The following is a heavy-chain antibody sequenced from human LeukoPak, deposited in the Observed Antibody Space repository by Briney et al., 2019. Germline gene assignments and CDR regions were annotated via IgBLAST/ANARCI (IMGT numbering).Heavy chain of an antibody. J-gene: IGHJ6*02. D-gene: IGHD3-10*01. CDR2: INHSGST. V-gene: IGHV4-34*01. CDR3: ARTVGRTRGAYYYGMDG. CDR1: GFTFSSYA. Sequence: GSLRLSCAASGFTFSSYAMSWIRQPPGKGLEWIGEINHSGSTNYNPSLKSRVTISVDTSKNQFSLKLSSVTAADTAVYYCARTVGRTRGAYYYGMDGWGQGTTVTVSS.